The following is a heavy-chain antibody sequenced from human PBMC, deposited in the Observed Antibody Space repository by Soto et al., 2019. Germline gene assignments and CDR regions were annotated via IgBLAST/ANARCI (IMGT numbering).Heavy chain of an antibody. Sequence: ASVKVSCKASGYTFTGYYMHWVRQAPGQGLEWMGWINPNSGGTNYAQKFQGWVTMTRDTSISTAYMELSRLRSDDTAVYYCARDNHLGELSFAHHAFDIWGQGTMVTVSS. J-gene: IGHJ3*02. D-gene: IGHD3-16*02. V-gene: IGHV1-2*04. CDR3: ARDNHLGELSFAHHAFDI. CDR1: GYTFTGYY. CDR2: INPNSGGT.